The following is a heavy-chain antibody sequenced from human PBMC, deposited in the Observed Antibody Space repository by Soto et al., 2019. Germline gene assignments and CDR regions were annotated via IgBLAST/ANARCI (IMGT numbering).Heavy chain of an antibody. Sequence: SLRVSGASCGFTFSSYGMHGVRQDPGKGREWVAVLCHVGSNKYYADSVKGRFTISRDHSKNALYLQMNSLRAEETAVYYCARDPGVGGSSWRLHRYYYYGMDVWGQGTTVTVSS. V-gene: IGHV3-33*01. CDR2: LCHVGSNK. J-gene: IGHJ6*01. CDR1: GFTFSSYG. D-gene: IGHD6-13*01. CDR3: ARDPGVGGSSWRLHRYYYYGMDV.